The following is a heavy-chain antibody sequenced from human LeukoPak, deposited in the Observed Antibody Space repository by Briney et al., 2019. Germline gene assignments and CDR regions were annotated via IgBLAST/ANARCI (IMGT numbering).Heavy chain of an antibody. CDR1: GYTFTSYY. J-gene: IGHJ4*02. CDR2: INPSGGST. D-gene: IGHD3-22*01. Sequence: ASVKVSCKASGYTFTSYYMHWVRQAPGQGLEWMGIINPSGGSTSYAQKFQGRVTMTRDMSTSTVYMELSSLRSEDTAVYYCARSPPLDSSGYYYYFDYWGQGTLVTVSS. V-gene: IGHV1-46*01. CDR3: ARSPPLDSSGYYYYFDY.